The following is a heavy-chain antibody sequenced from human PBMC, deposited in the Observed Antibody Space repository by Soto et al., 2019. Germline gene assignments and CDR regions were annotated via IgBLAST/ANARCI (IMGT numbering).Heavy chain of an antibody. CDR1: GFTFSRYA. D-gene: IGHD4-17*01. J-gene: IGHJ4*02. V-gene: IGHV3-33*01. CDR3: ARAFIDYGDSGCFDQ. Sequence: QVQLVESGGGVVQPGTSLRLSCATSGFTFSRYAMHWVRQDPGKGLEWVAILWSDGSNVHYGDSVKGRFTISRDNSKNTLYLQMNDLRVEDTAVYSCARAFIDYGDSGCFDQWGQGTLVTVSS. CDR2: LWSDGSNV.